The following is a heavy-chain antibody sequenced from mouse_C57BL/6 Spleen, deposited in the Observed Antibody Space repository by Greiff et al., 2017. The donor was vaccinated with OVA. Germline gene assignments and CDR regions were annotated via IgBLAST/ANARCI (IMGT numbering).Heavy chain of an antibody. Sequence: QVQLQQPGTELVKPGASVKLSCKASGYTFTSYWMHWVKQRPGQGLEWIGNINPSNGGTNYNEKFKSKATLTVDKSSSTAYMQLSSLTSEDSAVYDCARSDLLLRPDWYFDVWGTGTTVTVSS. CDR2: INPSNGGT. V-gene: IGHV1-53*01. D-gene: IGHD1-1*01. J-gene: IGHJ1*03. CDR1: GYTFTSYW. CDR3: ARSDLLLRPDWYFDV.